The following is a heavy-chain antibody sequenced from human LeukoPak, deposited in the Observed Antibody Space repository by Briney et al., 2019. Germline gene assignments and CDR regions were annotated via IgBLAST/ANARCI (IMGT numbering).Heavy chain of an antibody. Sequence: SETLSLTCTVSGGSISSYYWSWIRQPPGKGLEWIGYIYYSGSTNYNPSLKSRVTISVDTSKNQFSLKLSSVTAADTAVYYCARLYYDAISGRDYWGQGTLVTVSS. CDR1: GGSISSYY. J-gene: IGHJ4*02. CDR3: ARLYYDAISGRDY. D-gene: IGHD3-22*01. CDR2: IYYSGST. V-gene: IGHV4-59*08.